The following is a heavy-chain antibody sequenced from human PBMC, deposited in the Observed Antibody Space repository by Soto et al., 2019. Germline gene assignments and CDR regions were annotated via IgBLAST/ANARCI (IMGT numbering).Heavy chain of an antibody. J-gene: IGHJ6*02. D-gene: IGHD6-19*01. V-gene: IGHV1-2*04. CDR2: INPNSGGT. CDR3: GRDHADISSGSYYYGMDV. CDR1: GYTFTSYG. Sequence: AASVKVSCKASGYTFTSYGISWVRQAPGQGLEWMGWINPNSGGTNYAQKFQGWVTMTRDTSISTAYMELSRLRSDDTAVYYCGRDHADISSGSYYYGMDVWGQGTTVTVSS.